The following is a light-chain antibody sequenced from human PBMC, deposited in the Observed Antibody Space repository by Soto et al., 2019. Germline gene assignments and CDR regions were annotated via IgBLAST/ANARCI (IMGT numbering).Light chain of an antibody. Sequence: QSFLTQPRSVSGSPVQSVTISCTGTSSDIGGYGYFSWYQRNPGKYPKLIIYDVYNRPSGVPDRFSGSKSGNTASLTISGLQAEDEDDYYCCAYAGRLXVYVVGTGTKVXV. V-gene: IGLV2-11*01. CDR1: SSDIGGYGY. J-gene: IGLJ1*01. CDR2: DVY. CDR3: CAYAGRLXVYV.